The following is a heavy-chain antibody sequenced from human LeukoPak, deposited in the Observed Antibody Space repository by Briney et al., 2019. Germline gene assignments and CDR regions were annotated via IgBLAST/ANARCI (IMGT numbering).Heavy chain of an antibody. V-gene: IGHV3-48*04. J-gene: IGHJ6*02. CDR1: GFTFSSYS. Sequence: GGSLRLSCAASGFTFSSYSMNWVRQAPGKGLEWVSYISSSSTIYYADSVKGRFTISRDNAKNSLYLQMNSLRAEDMAVYYCARDQGLLWFGKLPSPRDYYYGMDVWGQGTTVTVSS. D-gene: IGHD3-10*01. CDR3: ARDQGLLWFGKLPSPRDYYYGMDV. CDR2: ISSSSTI.